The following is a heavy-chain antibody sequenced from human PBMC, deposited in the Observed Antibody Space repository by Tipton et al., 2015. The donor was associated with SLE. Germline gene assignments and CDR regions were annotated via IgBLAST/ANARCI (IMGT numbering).Heavy chain of an antibody. CDR2: MSPRGGT. CDR1: GFSISSGYP. V-gene: IGHV4-38-2*02. D-gene: IGHD1-26*01. J-gene: IGHJ4*02. Sequence: TLSLTCAVSGFSISSGYPWGWVRQPPGKGLGGIGSMSPRGGTAYNPSPRSRVTILSETSKNHFSLKLTSGTAAAPAVYFCARDLGHGGDSDWWGQGTLVTVSS. CDR3: ARDLGHGGDSDW.